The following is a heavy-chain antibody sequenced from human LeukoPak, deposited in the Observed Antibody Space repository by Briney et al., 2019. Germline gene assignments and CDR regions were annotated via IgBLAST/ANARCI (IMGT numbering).Heavy chain of an antibody. CDR1: GXSVSSNSAA. CDR2: TFYRSKWYN. D-gene: IGHD6-13*01. J-gene: IGHJ4*02. CDR3: ARGLYSSSWFYFDY. V-gene: IGHV6-1*01. Sequence: HSQTLSLTWAISGXSVSSNSAAWNWIRQSPSRGLEWLGRTFYRSKWYNDYAVSVKGRITINPDTSKNQFSLQLNSVTPEDTAVYYCARGLYSSSWFYFDYWGQGTLVTVSS.